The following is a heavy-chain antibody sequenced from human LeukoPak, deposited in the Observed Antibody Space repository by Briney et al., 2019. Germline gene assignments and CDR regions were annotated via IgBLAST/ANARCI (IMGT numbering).Heavy chain of an antibody. V-gene: IGHV1-69*13. J-gene: IGHJ4*02. CDR1: GGTFSSYA. CDR3: ARSPLPTVTTYAGYFDY. Sequence: SVKVSCKASGGTFSSYAISWVRQAPGQGLEWMGGIIPIFGTANYAQKFRGRVTITADESTSTAYMELSSLRSEDTAVYYCARSPLPTVTTYAGYFDYRGQGTLVTVSS. CDR2: IIPIFGTA. D-gene: IGHD4-17*01.